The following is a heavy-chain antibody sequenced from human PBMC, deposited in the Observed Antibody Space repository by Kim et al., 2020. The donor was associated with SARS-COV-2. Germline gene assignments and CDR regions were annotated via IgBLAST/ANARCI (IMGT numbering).Heavy chain of an antibody. J-gene: IGHJ4*02. D-gene: IGHD1-1*01. CDR2: ISGDGGST. Sequence: GGSLRLSCAASGFPFDDYAMHWVRQAPGKGLKWVSLISGDGGSTYYADSVKGRFTISRDNSKNSLYLQMNSLRTEDTALYYCAKDLAGTTWGDTFDYWGQGTLVTVSS. CDR1: GFPFDDYA. CDR3: AKDLAGTTWGDTFDY. V-gene: IGHV3-43*02.